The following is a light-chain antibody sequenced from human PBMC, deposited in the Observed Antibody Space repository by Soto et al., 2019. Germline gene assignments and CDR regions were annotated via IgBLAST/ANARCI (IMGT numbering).Light chain of an antibody. V-gene: IGLV1-40*01. CDR1: GSNIGAGYE. J-gene: IGLJ1*01. CDR3: QSYDITLSGYV. Sequence: QSVLTQPPSVSGAPGQSVTISCIGSGSNIGAGYEVHWYQQLPGVAPKLLIYSNTNRPSGVPDRFSGTKSGTSASLDITGLQAEDEGDYYCQSYDITLSGYVFGTGTKLTVL. CDR2: SNT.